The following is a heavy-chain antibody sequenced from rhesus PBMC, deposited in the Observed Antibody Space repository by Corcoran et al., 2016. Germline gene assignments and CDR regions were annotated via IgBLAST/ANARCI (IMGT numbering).Heavy chain of an antibody. CDR3: TRNTVTFFDY. V-gene: IGHV3-136*01. J-gene: IGHJ4*01. Sequence: EVQLVESGGGLVQPGGSLRLSCAASGFTFSSYDMSWVRQAPGKGLEWVSYISYTGTTIYYADAVKGRFTISRDNAKNSLSLQMSSLRAEDTAVYYCTRNTVTFFDYWGQGVLVTVSS. CDR2: ISYTGTTI. CDR1: GFTFSSYD. D-gene: IGHD4-23*01.